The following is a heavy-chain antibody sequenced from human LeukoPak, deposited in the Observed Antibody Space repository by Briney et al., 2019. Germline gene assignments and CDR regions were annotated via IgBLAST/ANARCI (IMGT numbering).Heavy chain of an antibody. J-gene: IGHJ4*02. Sequence: SETLSLTCTVSGGSISSGDYYWSWIRQPPGKGLEWIGYIYYSGSTYYNPSLKSRVTISVDTSKNQFSLKLSSVTAADTAVYYCARVLTSDGWVDYWGQGTLVTVSS. CDR3: ARVLTSDGWVDY. CDR1: GGSISSGDYY. V-gene: IGHV4-30-4*01. D-gene: IGHD4/OR15-4a*01. CDR2: IYYSGST.